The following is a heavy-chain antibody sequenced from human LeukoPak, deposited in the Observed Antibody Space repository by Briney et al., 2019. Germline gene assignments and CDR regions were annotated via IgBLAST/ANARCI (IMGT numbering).Heavy chain of an antibody. CDR2: ISAYNGNT. CDR1: GYSFTSYW. D-gene: IGHD3-3*01. Sequence: GESLKISCKGSGYSFTSYWIGWVRQAPGQGLEWMGWISAYNGNTNYAQKLQGRVTMTTDTSTSTAYMELRSLRSDDTAVYYCARGPRITVFGVVIMNWFDPWGQGTLVTVSS. J-gene: IGHJ5*02. V-gene: IGHV1-18*04. CDR3: ARGPRITVFGVVIMNWFDP.